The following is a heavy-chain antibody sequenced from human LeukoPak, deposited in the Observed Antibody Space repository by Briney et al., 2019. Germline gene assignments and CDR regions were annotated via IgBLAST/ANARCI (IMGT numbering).Heavy chain of an antibody. Sequence: VGSLGLSCAASGFTFSSHWISWVRQAPGEGLECGANIKEDGRQKNYARSVKGRFSISRDNVKNSLYLKMNSLRDEDTAVYYCARGGVVVITNPIDYWGQGTLVTVSS. CDR3: ARGGVVVITNPIDY. J-gene: IGHJ4*02. CDR2: IKEDGRQK. CDR1: GFTFSSHW. V-gene: IGHV3-7*01. D-gene: IGHD3-22*01.